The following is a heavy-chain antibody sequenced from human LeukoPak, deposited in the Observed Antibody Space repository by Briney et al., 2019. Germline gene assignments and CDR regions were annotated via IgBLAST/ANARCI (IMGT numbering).Heavy chain of an antibody. J-gene: IGHJ6*02. CDR1: GGSISRYY. CDR2: IYYSGTS. V-gene: IGHV4-59*01. Sequence: SEILSLTCTVSGGSISRYYWSWIRQPPGKGLEWIAYIYYSGTSNYNPSLKSRVTISLDTSKNQFSLKMSSVTAEDTAVYYCARSYSNTGYYYYGMDVWGQGTPVTVSS. CDR3: ARSYSNTGYYYYGMDV. D-gene: IGHD3-9*01.